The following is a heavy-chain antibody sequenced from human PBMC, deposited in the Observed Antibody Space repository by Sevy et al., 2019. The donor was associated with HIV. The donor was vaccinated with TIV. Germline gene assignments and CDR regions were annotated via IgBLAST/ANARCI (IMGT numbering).Heavy chain of an antibody. J-gene: IGHJ6*02. CDR2: IKSKTDGGTT. V-gene: IGHV3-15*01. CDR1: GFTFSNAW. Sequence: GGSLRLSCAASGFTFSNAWMSWVRQAPGKGLEWVGRIKSKTDGGTTDYAAPVKGRFTISRDDSKTTLYLQMNSLKTEDTAVYYCTTKAKHGSSSSWGRYYYYGMDVWGQGTTVTVSS. CDR3: TTKAKHGSSSSWGRYYYYGMDV. D-gene: IGHD6-13*01.